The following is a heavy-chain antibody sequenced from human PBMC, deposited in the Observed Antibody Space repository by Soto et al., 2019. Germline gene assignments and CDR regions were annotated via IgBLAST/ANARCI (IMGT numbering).Heavy chain of an antibody. CDR1: GGTFSSYA. V-gene: IGHV1-69*12. CDR3: ARNPYYYDSSGYYYAEADY. CDR2: IIPIFGTA. J-gene: IGHJ4*02. D-gene: IGHD3-22*01. Sequence: QVQLVQSGAEVKKPGSSVKVSCKASGGTFSSYAISWVRQAPGQGLEWMGGIIPIFGTANYAQKFQGRVTITADESTSTAYMELSSLRSEDTAVCYCARNPYYYDSSGYYYAEADYWGQGTLVTVSS.